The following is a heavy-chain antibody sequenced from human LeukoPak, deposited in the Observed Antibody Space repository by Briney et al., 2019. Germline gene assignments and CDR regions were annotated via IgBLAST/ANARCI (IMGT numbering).Heavy chain of an antibody. J-gene: IGHJ4*02. V-gene: IGHV3-23*01. D-gene: IGHD3-10*01. CDR1: GLTFSSYA. Sequence: GGSLRLSCAASGLTFSSYAMHWVRQAPGKGLEWVSAISGSGGSTYYADSVKGRFTISRDNSKNTLYLQMNSLRAEDTAVYYCAKITMVRGTPYYFDYWGQGTLVTVSS. CDR3: AKITMVRGTPYYFDY. CDR2: ISGSGGST.